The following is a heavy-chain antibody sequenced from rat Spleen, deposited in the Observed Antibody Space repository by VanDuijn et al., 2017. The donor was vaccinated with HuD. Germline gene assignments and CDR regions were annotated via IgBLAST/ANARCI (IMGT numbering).Heavy chain of an antibody. CDR1: GFTFNNYW. CDR2: ITQSGGST. V-gene: IGHV5-31*01. CDR3: AAGFAY. J-gene: IGHJ3*01. Sequence: EVQLVESGGGLVQPGRSLKLSCVASGFTFNNYWMTWIRQAPGKGLEWIASITQSGGSTYYPDSVKGRFNISRDNVKSILYLQMNSLRSEDTATYYCAAGFAYWGQGTLVTVSS.